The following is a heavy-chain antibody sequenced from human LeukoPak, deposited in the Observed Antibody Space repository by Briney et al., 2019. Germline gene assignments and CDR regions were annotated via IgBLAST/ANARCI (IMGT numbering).Heavy chain of an antibody. CDR3: ARMPPPPTAMDYYYYMDV. CDR2: IYYSGST. D-gene: IGHD2-2*01. CDR1: GGSISSYY. V-gene: IGHV4-59*01. Sequence: SETLSLTCTVSGGSISSYYWSWIRQPPGKGLEWIGYIYYSGSTNYNPSLKSRVTISVDTSTNQFSLKLSSVTAADTAVYYCARMPPPPTAMDYYYYMDVWGKGTTVTVSS. J-gene: IGHJ6*03.